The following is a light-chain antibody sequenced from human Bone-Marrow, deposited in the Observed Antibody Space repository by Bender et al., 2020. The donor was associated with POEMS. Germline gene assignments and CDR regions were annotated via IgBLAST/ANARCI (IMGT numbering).Light chain of an antibody. Sequence: QSALTQPASVSGSPGQSITISCTGTSSDIGGYNYVSWYQQHPGKAPKLVIYDVSHWPSGVSHRFLGSKSGNTASLTISGLQAEDEGDYYCTSYTTSTTLYVVFGGGTKLTVL. J-gene: IGLJ2*01. CDR1: SSDIGGYNY. CDR3: TSYTTSTTLYVV. CDR2: DVS. V-gene: IGLV2-14*03.